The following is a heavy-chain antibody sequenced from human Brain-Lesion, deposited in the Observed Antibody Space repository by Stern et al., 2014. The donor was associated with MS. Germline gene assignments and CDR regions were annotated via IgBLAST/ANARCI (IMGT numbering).Heavy chain of an antibody. CDR1: GASISSGTYF. Sequence: QVQLQESGPGLVKPSQTLSLTCTVSGASISSGTYFWTWIRQPAGKGLEWIGRISTRGSTTYNPPLKRRVPSALDTSKKESPLKRSSGTAADTAVYYCARAYYYDTSGDSDAFNIWGQGTQVTVSS. J-gene: IGHJ3*02. CDR2: ISTRGST. V-gene: IGHV4-61*02. CDR3: ARAYYYDTSGDSDAFNI. D-gene: IGHD3-22*01.